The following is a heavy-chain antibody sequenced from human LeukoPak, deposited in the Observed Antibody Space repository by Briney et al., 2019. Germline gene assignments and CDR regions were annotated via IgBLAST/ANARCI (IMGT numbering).Heavy chain of an antibody. CDR3: AKADATIGGAFDI. CDR2: ISGTSDTT. V-gene: IGHV3-23*01. Sequence: GGSLRLSCAASGFIFKNYAMSWVRQAPGKGLEWVSIISGTSDTTRYGDSVRGRFTTSRDNPTNTLYLQMNSLRVDDTAVYYCAKADATIGGAFDIWGQGTMVIVSS. CDR1: GFIFKNYA. J-gene: IGHJ3*02. D-gene: IGHD3-3*01.